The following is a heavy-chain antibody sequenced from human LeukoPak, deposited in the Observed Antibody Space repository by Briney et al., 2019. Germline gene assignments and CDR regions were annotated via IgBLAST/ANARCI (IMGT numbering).Heavy chain of an antibody. CDR3: AKDHLWSRSTDY. Sequence: GGSLRLSCAASGFTFSSYGMHWVRQAPGKGLEWVAVISYDGSNKYYADSVKGRFTISRDNSKNTLYLQMNSLRAEDTAVYYCAKDHLWSRSTDYWGQGTLATVSS. D-gene: IGHD3-10*01. CDR2: ISYDGSNK. V-gene: IGHV3-30*18. J-gene: IGHJ4*02. CDR1: GFTFSSYG.